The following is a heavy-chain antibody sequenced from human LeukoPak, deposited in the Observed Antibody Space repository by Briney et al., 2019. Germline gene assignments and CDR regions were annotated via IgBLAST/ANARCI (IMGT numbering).Heavy chain of an antibody. Sequence: SETLSLTCTVSGGSISSGDYDWSWIRQPPGKGLEWIGYIYYSGSTYYNPSLKSRVTISVDTSKNQFSLKLSSVTAADTAVYYCARRCSSTSCYMPWFDPWGQGTLVTVSS. J-gene: IGHJ5*02. CDR3: ARRCSSTSCYMPWFDP. CDR1: GGSISSGDYD. D-gene: IGHD2-2*02. CDR2: IYYSGST. V-gene: IGHV4-30-4*01.